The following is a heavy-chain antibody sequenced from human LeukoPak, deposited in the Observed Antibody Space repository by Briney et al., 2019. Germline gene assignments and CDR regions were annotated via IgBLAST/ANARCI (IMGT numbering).Heavy chain of an antibody. D-gene: IGHD3-16*01. Sequence: GESLKISCAASGFTVSSKFMHWVRQVPGKGLEWVSVIYSGGITYYADSVKGRFTVSRDNSRNTMYLHMNSLKVEDTAVYYCAKDEVTSGGGLDYWGQGTLVTVSS. V-gene: IGHV3-53*01. J-gene: IGHJ4*02. CDR1: GFTVSSKF. CDR3: AKDEVTSGGGLDY. CDR2: IYSGGIT.